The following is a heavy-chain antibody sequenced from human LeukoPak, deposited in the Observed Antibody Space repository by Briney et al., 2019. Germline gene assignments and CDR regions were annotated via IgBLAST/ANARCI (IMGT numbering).Heavy chain of an antibody. CDR3: ARRSWGCTNGVCYPTNYYYYMDV. CDR1: GGSFSGYY. Sequence: SETLSLTCAVHGGSFSGYYWSWIRQPPGQGLDWIGEINHSGSTNYNPSLKSRVTISVDTSKNQFSLKLSSVTAADTAVYYCARRSWGCTNGVCYPTNYYYYMDVWGKGTTVTVSS. CDR2: INHSGST. D-gene: IGHD2-8*01. V-gene: IGHV4-34*01. J-gene: IGHJ6*03.